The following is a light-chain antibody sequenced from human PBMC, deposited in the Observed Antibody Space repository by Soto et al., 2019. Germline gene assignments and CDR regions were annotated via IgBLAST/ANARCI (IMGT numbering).Light chain of an antibody. CDR3: LQYISYPYT. Sequence: DLQMTQSPSTLPASVGDRVTITCRASQSIRTWLAWFQQKPGKAPKSLIYYASSLENGVPSRFSGSGSGTEFTLTISSVEPDDFATYYCLQYISYPYTFGQGTKLQIK. CDR2: YAS. CDR1: QSIRTW. J-gene: IGKJ2*01. V-gene: IGKV1-5*01.